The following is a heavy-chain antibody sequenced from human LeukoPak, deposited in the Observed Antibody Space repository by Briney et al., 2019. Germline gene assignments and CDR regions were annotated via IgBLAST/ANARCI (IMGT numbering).Heavy chain of an antibody. CDR1: GFTFSSYS. J-gene: IGHJ4*02. CDR3: ARGGGRDYSPFDY. V-gene: IGHV3-21*01. Sequence: GGSLRLSCAASGFTFSSYSMNWVRQAPGKGLEWVSSISSSSSYIYYADSVKGRFTISRDNAKNSLYLQMNSLRAEDTAVYYCARGGGRDYSPFDYWGQGTLVTVSS. CDR2: ISSSSSYI. D-gene: IGHD4-17*01.